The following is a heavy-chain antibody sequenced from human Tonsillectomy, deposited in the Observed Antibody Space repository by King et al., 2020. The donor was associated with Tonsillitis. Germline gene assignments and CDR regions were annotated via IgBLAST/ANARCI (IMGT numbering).Heavy chain of an antibody. CDR3: ARDGPSSLDY. CDR1: GFTFSNYA. J-gene: IGHJ4*02. Sequence: QLVQSGGGVVQPGRSLRLSCVASGFTFSNYAMHWVHQAPGKGLEWVAFIWYDGTNEYFADSVKGRFSISRDNSKNTLYLQIDSLRAEDTAVYYCARDGPSSLDYWGQGTLATVSS. V-gene: IGHV3-33*08. D-gene: IGHD6-6*01. CDR2: IWYDGTNE.